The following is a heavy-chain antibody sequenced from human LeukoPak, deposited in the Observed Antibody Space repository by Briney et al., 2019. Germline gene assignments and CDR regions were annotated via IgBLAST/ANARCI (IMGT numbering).Heavy chain of an antibody. CDR3: ARGPLIAAAGTW. CDR2: INQDGTEK. Sequence: AGGSLRLSCAASGFTFSSYWMSWVRQAPGEGLEWVAKINQDGTEKAYVDSVRGRFTISRDNAKNSLFLQMNSLRAEDTAVYYCARGPLIAAAGTWRGQGTLVTVSS. V-gene: IGHV3-7*03. J-gene: IGHJ4*02. CDR1: GFTFSSYW. D-gene: IGHD6-13*01.